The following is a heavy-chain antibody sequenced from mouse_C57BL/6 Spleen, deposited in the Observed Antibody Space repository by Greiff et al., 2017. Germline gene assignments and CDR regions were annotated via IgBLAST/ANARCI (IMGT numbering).Heavy chain of an antibody. Sequence: VQLQQSGTVLARPGASVKMSCKTSGYTFTSYWMHWVKQRPGQGLEWIGAIYPGNSDTSYNQKFKGKAKLTAVTSASTAYMELSSLTNEDSAVYYCTRSEYYGSSYQAWFAYWGQGTLVTVSA. CDR3: TRSEYYGSSYQAWFAY. J-gene: IGHJ3*01. CDR1: GYTFTSYW. D-gene: IGHD1-1*01. CDR2: IYPGNSDT. V-gene: IGHV1-5*01.